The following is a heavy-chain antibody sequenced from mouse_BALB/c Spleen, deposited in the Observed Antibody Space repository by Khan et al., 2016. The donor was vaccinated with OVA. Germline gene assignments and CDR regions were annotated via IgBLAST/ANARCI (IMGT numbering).Heavy chain of an antibody. J-gene: IGHJ3*01. Sequence: VQLVESGAELARPGASVRMSCKASGYTFTSYTIHWIKKRPGQGLEWIGYINPSNGYTNYTQKFKDKAIFTTDKSSTTSYLQLSSLTSDDSAVYNCVRDGAYHRNDGWFAYWGQGTLVTVSA. CDR3: VRDGAYHRNDGWFAY. V-gene: IGHV1-4*01. CDR1: GYTFTSYT. CDR2: INPSNGYT. D-gene: IGHD2-14*01.